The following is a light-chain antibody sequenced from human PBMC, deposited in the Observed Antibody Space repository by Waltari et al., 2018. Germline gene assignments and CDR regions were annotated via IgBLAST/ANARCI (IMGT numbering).Light chain of an antibody. CDR2: DAS. CDR1: QTVSTR. J-gene: IGKJ4*01. CDR3: QQYKEWPLT. Sequence: EIVLTQSPATLSVSPGERVTLSCRASQTVSTRLAWYQKKSGQAPKVLIFDASTRATGIPATFTGSGYGTEFTLTISSLQSEDFAVYYCQQYKEWPLTFGGGTKVEIK. V-gene: IGKV3-15*01.